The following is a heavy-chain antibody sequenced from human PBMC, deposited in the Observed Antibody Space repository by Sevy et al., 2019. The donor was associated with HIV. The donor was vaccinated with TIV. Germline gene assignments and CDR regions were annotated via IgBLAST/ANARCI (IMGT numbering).Heavy chain of an antibody. CDR1: GFTFSKYS. CDR3: AREGCTKPHDF. CDR2: LSFDCGEI. D-gene: IGHD2-8*01. Sequence: GGSLRLSCAASGFTFSKYSMSWVRQPPGKGLEWDSTLSFDCGEINYADSVKGRFTISRDNSKSSVYLQMNNLRPEDTAVYYCAREGCTKPHDFWGQGTVVTVSS. J-gene: IGHJ4*02. V-gene: IGHV3-23*01.